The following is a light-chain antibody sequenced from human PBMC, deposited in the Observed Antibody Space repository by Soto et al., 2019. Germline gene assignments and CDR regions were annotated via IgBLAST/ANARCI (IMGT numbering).Light chain of an antibody. CDR1: QYISSNY. Sequence: EVVLTQSLGTLSLSPGESSTLSCRASQYISSNYLAWYQQKPGRAPRLLIFGAFNRAPGVPDRFSGSASGTDFALTISGLEPEDFAVYYCQQYGTSPLTFGGGTKV. CDR3: QQYGTSPLT. V-gene: IGKV3-20*01. J-gene: IGKJ4*01. CDR2: GAF.